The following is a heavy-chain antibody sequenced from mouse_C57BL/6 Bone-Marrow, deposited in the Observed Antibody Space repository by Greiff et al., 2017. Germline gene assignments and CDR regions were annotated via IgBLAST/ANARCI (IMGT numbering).Heavy chain of an antibody. Sequence: QVQLKQSGAELVRPGTSVKVSCKASGYAFTNYLIEWVKQRPGQGLEWIGVINPGSGGTNYNEKFKGKATLTADKSSSTAYMQLSSLTSEDSAVYFCARLTTVVATDAMDYWGQGTSVTVSS. CDR1: GYAFTNYL. V-gene: IGHV1-54*01. D-gene: IGHD1-1*01. J-gene: IGHJ4*01. CDR2: INPGSGGT. CDR3: ARLTTVVATDAMDY.